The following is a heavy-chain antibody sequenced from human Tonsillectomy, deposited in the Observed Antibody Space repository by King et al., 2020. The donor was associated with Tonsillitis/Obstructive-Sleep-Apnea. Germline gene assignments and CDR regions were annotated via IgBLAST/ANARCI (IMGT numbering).Heavy chain of an antibody. V-gene: IGHV3-64D*06. CDR3: VKEGDYCGKRVLDS. CDR1: GFTFSSYA. D-gene: IGHD4-23*01. Sequence: VQLVESGGGLVQPGGSLRLSCSASGFTFSSYAMHWVRQAPGKGLEYVSAISSNGGSTYYADSVKGRFTISRDNSKNTLYLQMRSLRAEDTAVYYCVKEGDYCGKRVLDSWGQGTLVSVSS. J-gene: IGHJ4*02. CDR2: ISSNGGST.